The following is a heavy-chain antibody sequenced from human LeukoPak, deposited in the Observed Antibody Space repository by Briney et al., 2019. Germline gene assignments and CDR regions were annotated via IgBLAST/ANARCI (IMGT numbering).Heavy chain of an antibody. CDR3: ARVSPPLQTYYYDSSGDYYFDY. Sequence: PGGSLRLSCAASGFTFSSYWMHWVRQAPGKGLVWVSRINSDGSGTSYADSVKGRFTISRDNAKNTLYLQMNSLRAEDTAVYYCARVSPPLQTYYYDSSGDYYFDYWGQGTLVTVSS. CDR1: GFTFSSYW. V-gene: IGHV3-74*01. J-gene: IGHJ4*02. D-gene: IGHD3-22*01. CDR2: INSDGSGT.